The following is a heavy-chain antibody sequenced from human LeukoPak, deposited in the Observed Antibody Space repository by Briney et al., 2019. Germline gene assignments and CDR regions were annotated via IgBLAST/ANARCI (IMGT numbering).Heavy chain of an antibody. D-gene: IGHD3-3*01. V-gene: IGHV4-39*07. CDR2: IYYSGST. CDR3: ASFSRGFWSGYSGYYFDY. Sequence: SETLSLTCTVSGGSISSSSYYWGWIRQPPGKGLEWIGSIYYSGSTYYNPSLKSRVTISVDTSKNQFSLKLSSVTAADTAVYYCASFSRGFWSGYSGYYFDYWGQGTLVTVSS. CDR1: GGSISSSSYY. J-gene: IGHJ4*02.